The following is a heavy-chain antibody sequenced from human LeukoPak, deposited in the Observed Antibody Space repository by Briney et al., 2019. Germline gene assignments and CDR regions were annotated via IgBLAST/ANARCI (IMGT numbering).Heavy chain of an antibody. V-gene: IGHV3-53*01. D-gene: IGHD2-15*01. CDR1: GFTVSSNY. Sequence: GGSLRLSCAASGFTVSSNYMSWVRQAPGKGLEWVSVICSGGSTYYADSVRGRFTISRDNSKNTLYLQMNSLRAEDTAVYYCARDRYCSGGSCYEDAFDIWGQGTMVTVSS. CDR3: ARDRYCSGGSCYEDAFDI. CDR2: ICSGGST. J-gene: IGHJ3*02.